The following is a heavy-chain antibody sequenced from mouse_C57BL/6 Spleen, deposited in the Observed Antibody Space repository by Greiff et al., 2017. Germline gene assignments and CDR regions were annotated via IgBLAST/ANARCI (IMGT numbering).Heavy chain of an antibody. D-gene: IGHD2-5*01. CDR2: SRNKANDYTT. Sequence: EVKLVESGGGLVQSGRSLRLSCATSGFTFSDFYMEWVRQAPGKGLEWIAASRNKANDYTTEYSASVKGRFIVSRDTSQSILYLQMNALRAEDTAIYYCARDAGSNYGNMDYWGQGTSVTVSS. V-gene: IGHV7-1*01. CDR3: ARDAGSNYGNMDY. J-gene: IGHJ4*01. CDR1: GFTFSDFY.